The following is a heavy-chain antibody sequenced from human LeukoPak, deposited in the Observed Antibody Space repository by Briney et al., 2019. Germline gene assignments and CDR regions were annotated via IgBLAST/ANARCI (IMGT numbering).Heavy chain of an antibody. D-gene: IGHD3-10*01. CDR1: GFPFNSYW. CDR3: ARDRKASSLLWFGELFDY. Sequence: GGSLRLSFAASGFPFNSYWMSWVRQTPGEGLEGVANIKQDGSEKYYVDSVKGRFTISRDNAKNSLFLQMNSLRAEDTAVYYCARDRKASSLLWFGELFDYWGQGTLVTVSS. CDR2: IKQDGSEK. J-gene: IGHJ4*02. V-gene: IGHV3-7*01.